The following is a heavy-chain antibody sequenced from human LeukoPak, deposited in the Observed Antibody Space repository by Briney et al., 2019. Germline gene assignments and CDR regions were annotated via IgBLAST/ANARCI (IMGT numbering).Heavy chain of an antibody. D-gene: IGHD2-2*01. CDR3: ARSSPIVVVPAAGNWFDP. CDR1: GGTFSSYA. CDR2: IIPIFGTA. J-gene: IGHJ5*02. V-gene: IGHV1-69*13. Sequence: ASVKVSCKASGGTFSSYAISWVRQAPGQGLEWMGGIIPIFGTANYAQKFQGRVTITADESTSTAYMELSSLRSEDTAVYYCARSSPIVVVPAAGNWFDPWGQGTLVTVSS.